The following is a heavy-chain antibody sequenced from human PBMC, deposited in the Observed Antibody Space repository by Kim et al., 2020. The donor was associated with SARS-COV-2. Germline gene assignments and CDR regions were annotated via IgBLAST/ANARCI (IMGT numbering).Heavy chain of an antibody. CDR3: AKVGPTLTTRYYFDY. J-gene: IGHJ4*02. D-gene: IGHD4-17*01. CDR1: GFTFSSYG. V-gene: IGHV3-30*18. CDR2: ISYDGSNK. Sequence: GGSLRLSCAASGFTFSSYGMHWVRQAPGKGLEWVAVISYDGSNKYYADSVKGRFTISRDNSKNTLYLQMNSLRAEDTAVYYCAKVGPTLTTRYYFDYWGQGTLVTVSS.